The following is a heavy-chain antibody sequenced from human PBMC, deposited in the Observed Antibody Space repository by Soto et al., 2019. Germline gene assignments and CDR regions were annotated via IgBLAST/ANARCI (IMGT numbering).Heavy chain of an antibody. Sequence: EVQLVESGGGLIQPGGSLRLSCVASGFTFNNYWVNWVRQAPGEGLVWVSRVNSDGSNTNYADSVKGRFTISRDNAKNTLYLQMNSLRAEDTAVDYCVRAGDGYNRPYDHWGQGSLVTVSS. CDR3: VRAGDGYNRPYDH. CDR1: GFTFNNYW. J-gene: IGHJ4*02. D-gene: IGHD5-12*01. V-gene: IGHV3-74*01. CDR2: VNSDGSNT.